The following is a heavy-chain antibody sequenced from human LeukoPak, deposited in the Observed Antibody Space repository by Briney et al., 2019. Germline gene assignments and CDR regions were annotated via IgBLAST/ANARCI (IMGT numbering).Heavy chain of an antibody. CDR3: ARVLGSPYYYDSSAYLDY. CDR2: INPNSGGT. D-gene: IGHD3-22*01. J-gene: IGHJ4*02. CDR1: GYTFTGYY. Sequence: ASVKVSCKASGYTFTGYYMHWVRQAPGQGLEWMGWINPNSGGTNYAQKLQGRVTMTTDTSTGTAYMELRSLRSDDTAVYYCARVLGSPYYYDSSAYLDYWGQGTLVTVSS. V-gene: IGHV1-2*02.